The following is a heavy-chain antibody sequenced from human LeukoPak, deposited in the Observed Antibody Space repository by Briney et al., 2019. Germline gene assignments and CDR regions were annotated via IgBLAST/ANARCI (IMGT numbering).Heavy chain of an antibody. D-gene: IGHD3-10*01. CDR2: INPNSGGT. V-gene: IGHV1-2*02. CDR1: GYTFTGYY. Sequence: VASVKVSCKASGYTFTGYYMHWVRQAPGQGLEWMGWINPNSGGTNYAQKFQGRVTMTRDTSISTAYMKLSRLRSDDTAVYYCARDFGGLWFGELFRNWFDPWGQGTLVTVSS. J-gene: IGHJ5*02. CDR3: ARDFGGLWFGELFRNWFDP.